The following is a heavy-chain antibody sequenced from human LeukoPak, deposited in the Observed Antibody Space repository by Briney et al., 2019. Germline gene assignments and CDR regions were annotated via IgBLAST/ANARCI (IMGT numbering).Heavy chain of an antibody. CDR1: GFTFSSYW. CDR3: ARGWGDCSSVSCYTGGDVFDV. V-gene: IGHV3-7*01. CDR2: IKQDGSEK. D-gene: IGHD2-2*02. J-gene: IGHJ3*01. Sequence: GGSLRLSCAASGFTFSSYWMSWVCQAPGKGLEWVANIKQDGSEKYYVDSVKGRFTISRDNAKNSLFLQMNSLRVDDTAVYYCARGWGDCSSVSCYTGGDVFDVWGQGTMVTVSS.